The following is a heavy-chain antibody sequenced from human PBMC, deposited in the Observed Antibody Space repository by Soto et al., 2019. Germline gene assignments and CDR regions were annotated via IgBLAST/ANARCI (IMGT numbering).Heavy chain of an antibody. Sequence: EVQLLESGGGLVQPGGSLRLSCAASGFAFSSYAMSWVRQAPGKGLEWVSRISGSTSGTYYADAVKGRFTNSRDNSNNSLSLQLNSLRAEQTAVNSCAKDRVFSAPFGYWRQGAVVTVSS. CDR3: AKDRVFSAPFGY. V-gene: IGHV3-23*01. J-gene: IGHJ4*02. CDR1: GFAFSSYA. CDR2: ISGSTSGT. D-gene: IGHD3-3*01.